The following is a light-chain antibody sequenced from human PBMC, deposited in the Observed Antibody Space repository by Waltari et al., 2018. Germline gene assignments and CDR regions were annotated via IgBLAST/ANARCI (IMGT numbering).Light chain of an antibody. V-gene: IGLV3-10*01. CDR1: AFPKKY. CDR2: DDS. Sequence: SYELTQPPSVSVSPGQTARITCPGDAFPKKYAFWYQKKSGQAPVPVIYDDSKRPSGIPERFSGSSSGTLATLTISGAQVEDEADYYCYSTDTSGNHRVFGGGTKLTVL. CDR3: YSTDTSGNHRV. J-gene: IGLJ3*02.